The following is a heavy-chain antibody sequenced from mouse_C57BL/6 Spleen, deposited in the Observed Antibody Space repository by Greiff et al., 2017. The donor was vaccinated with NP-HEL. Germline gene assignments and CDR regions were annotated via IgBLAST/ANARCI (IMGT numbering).Heavy chain of an antibody. CDR3: TRGRSSPFDY. J-gene: IGHJ2*01. V-gene: IGHV6-6*01. Sequence: EVMLVESGGGLVQPGGSMKLSCAASGFTFSDAWMDWVRQSPEKGLEWVAEIRNKANNHATYYAESVKGRFTISRDDSKSSVYLQMNSLRAEDTGIYYCTRGRSSPFDYWGQGTTLTVSS. D-gene: IGHD6-1*01. CDR2: IRNKANNHAT. CDR1: GFTFSDAW.